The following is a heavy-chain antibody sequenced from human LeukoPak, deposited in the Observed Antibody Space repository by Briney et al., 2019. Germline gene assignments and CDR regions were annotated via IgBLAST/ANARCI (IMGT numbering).Heavy chain of an antibody. CDR3: ARDPYYGDYVV. V-gene: IGHV3-48*03. Sequence: GGSLRLSCAASGFTFSSYEMNWVRQAPGKGLEWVSYISSSGSTIYYADSVKGRYTISRDNAKNSLYLQMNSLRAEDTAVYYCARDPYYGDYVVWGQGTLVTVSS. CDR1: GFTFSSYE. J-gene: IGHJ4*02. D-gene: IGHD4-17*01. CDR2: ISSSGSTI.